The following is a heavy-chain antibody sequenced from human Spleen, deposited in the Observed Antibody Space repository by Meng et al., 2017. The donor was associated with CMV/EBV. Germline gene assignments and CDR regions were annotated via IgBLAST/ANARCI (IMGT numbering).Heavy chain of an antibody. CDR3: ARRGLVPRYFGH. D-gene: IGHD6-6*01. CDR2: ISPYSGDT. CDR1: GYTFTNDD. J-gene: IGHJ4*02. Sequence: CEPSGYTFTNDDVTWVRQAPGQGLEWVGWISPYSGDTTYAQKFQGRVTMTADMSTTTAYMELRSLKSDDTAVYYCARRGLVPRYFGHWGQGTLVTVSS. V-gene: IGHV1-18*01.